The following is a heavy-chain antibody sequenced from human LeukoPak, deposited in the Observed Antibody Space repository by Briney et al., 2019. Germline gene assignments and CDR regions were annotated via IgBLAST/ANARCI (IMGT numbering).Heavy chain of an antibody. D-gene: IGHD7-27*01. V-gene: IGHV3-53*01. Sequence: GGSLRLSCAASGFTVSSNYMNWVRQAPGKGLEWVSVIYGGGKTYYADSVKGRFTLSRDNSKNMLFLQMNGLRVEDTAVYYCAKDGGLWVSAHWGDSWGRGTLVTVSS. J-gene: IGHJ4*02. CDR3: AKDGGLWVSAHWGDS. CDR2: IYGGGKT. CDR1: GFTVSSNY.